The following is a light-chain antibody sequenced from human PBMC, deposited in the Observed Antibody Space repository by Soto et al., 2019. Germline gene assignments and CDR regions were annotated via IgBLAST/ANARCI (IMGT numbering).Light chain of an antibody. Sequence: DIQMTHSPSTLSASVGDRVMITCRASQGTSGWLAWYQQKAGKATKLLIYKTSILDSGVPSRFSGSGSETEFTLTINSLQPEDSATYYCQQYNRLYTFGQGTRLEIK. CDR1: QGTSGW. J-gene: IGKJ2*01. CDR3: QQYNRLYT. V-gene: IGKV1-5*03. CDR2: KTS.